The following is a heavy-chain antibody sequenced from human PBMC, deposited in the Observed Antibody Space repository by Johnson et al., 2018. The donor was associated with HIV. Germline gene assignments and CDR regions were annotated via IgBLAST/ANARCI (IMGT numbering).Heavy chain of an antibody. D-gene: IGHD2-15*01. CDR2: ISYDGSKK. CDR3: AKDEGGYCSGGSCSANAFDI. J-gene: IGHJ3*02. CDR1: GFTFSSYG. V-gene: IGHV3-30*18. Sequence: QVQLVESGGGVVQPGRSLRLSCAASGFTFSSYGMHWVRQAPGKVLEWVAVISYDGSKKYYAGSVKGRFTISRDNSKTTLYLQMNSLRAEDAAVYYCAKDEGGYCSGGSCSANAFDIWGQGTMVTVSS.